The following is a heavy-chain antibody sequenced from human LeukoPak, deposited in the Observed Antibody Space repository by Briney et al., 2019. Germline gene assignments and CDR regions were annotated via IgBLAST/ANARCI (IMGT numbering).Heavy chain of an antibody. Sequence: ASVKVSCKASGGTFSSYAISWVRQAPGQGLEWMGGIIPIFGTANYAQKSQGRVTITADKSTSTACMELSSLRSEDTAVYYCARDSPDYGGNSWRAFDIWGQGTMVTVSS. D-gene: IGHD4-23*01. CDR1: GGTFSSYA. CDR3: ARDSPDYGGNSWRAFDI. V-gene: IGHV1-69*06. CDR2: IIPIFGTA. J-gene: IGHJ3*02.